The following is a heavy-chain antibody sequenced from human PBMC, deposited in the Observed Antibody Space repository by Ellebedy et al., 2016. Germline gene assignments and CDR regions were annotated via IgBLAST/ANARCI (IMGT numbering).Heavy chain of an antibody. CDR2: IKSKTDGGTT. CDR1: GFTFSNAW. D-gene: IGHD1-1*01. J-gene: IGHJ4*02. V-gene: IGHV3-15*05. CDR3: ARGYLGIDY. Sequence: GESLKISCAASGFTFSNAWMSWVRQAPGKGLEWVGRIKSKTDGGTTDYAAPVKGRFTISRDDSKNTLYLQMNSLRTEDTAVYYCARGYLGIDYWGQGTLVTVSS.